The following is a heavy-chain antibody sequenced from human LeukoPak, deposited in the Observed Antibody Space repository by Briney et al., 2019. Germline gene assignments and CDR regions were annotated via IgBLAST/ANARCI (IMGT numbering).Heavy chain of an antibody. CDR1: GFTFSSYS. CDR2: ISGSGGGT. J-gene: IGHJ4*02. V-gene: IGHV3-23*01. D-gene: IGHD2-2*01. CDR3: VKFRGQLLSSYYFDY. Sequence: SGGSLRLSCAASGFTFSSYSMNWVRQAPGKGLEWVSTISGSGGGTYYADSVKGRFTISRDNSKNTLYLQMNSPRGEDTAVYYCVKFRGQLLSSYYFDYWGQGTLVTVSS.